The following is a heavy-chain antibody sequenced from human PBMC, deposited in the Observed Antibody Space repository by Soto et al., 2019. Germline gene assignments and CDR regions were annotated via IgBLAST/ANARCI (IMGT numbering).Heavy chain of an antibody. Sequence: SETLSLTCTVSGGSISSYYWSWIRQPPGKGLEWIGYIYYSDSTNYNPSLKSRVIISVDTSKNQFSLKLSSVTAADTAVYYCARESRITMVRGVISDWGQGTLVTVSS. CDR2: IYYSDST. CDR3: ARESRITMVRGVISD. V-gene: IGHV4-59*12. D-gene: IGHD3-10*01. J-gene: IGHJ4*02. CDR1: GGSISSYY.